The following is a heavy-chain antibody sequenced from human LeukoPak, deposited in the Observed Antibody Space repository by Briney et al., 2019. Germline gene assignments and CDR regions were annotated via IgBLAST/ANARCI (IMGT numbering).Heavy chain of an antibody. Sequence: GRSLRLSCAVSGLTFRNYGMHWVCQAPGKGLEWVAIIYYDGSEKYYVDSVKGRFTISRDNSKNTLYLQMNSLRAEDTALYYCASGRGGRGGINYFDYWGQGTLVTVSS. D-gene: IGHD2-15*01. CDR3: ASGRGGRGGINYFDY. CDR2: IYYDGSEK. J-gene: IGHJ4*02. CDR1: GLTFRNYG. V-gene: IGHV3-33*01.